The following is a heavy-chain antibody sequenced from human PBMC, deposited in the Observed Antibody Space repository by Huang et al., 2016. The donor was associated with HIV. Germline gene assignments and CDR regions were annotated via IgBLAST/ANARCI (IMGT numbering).Heavy chain of an antibody. J-gene: IGHJ4*02. CDR2: IIPLHNTT. CDR3: ARGVGNSNRGFDI. V-gene: IGHV1-69*13. D-gene: IGHD5-18*01. Sequence: QVQLVQSGAEMKKSGSSVKVSCKASGGTVSSFSFTWVRQAPGPGLEWMGGIIPLHNTTDLARKFRGRVTLTADESTNTAVMELSGRTSQGTAVYYCARGVGNSNRGFDIWGQGTLVTVS. CDR1: GGTVSSFS.